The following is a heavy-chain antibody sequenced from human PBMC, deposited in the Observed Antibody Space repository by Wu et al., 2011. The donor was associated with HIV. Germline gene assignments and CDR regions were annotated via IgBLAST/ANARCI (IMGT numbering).Heavy chain of an antibody. D-gene: IGHD2-15*01. J-gene: IGHJ5*02. Sequence: QVQLVQSGAEVKKPGASVKVSCKASGYTFTGSYMHWVRQAPGQGLEWMGWINPNSGGTNYAQKFQGRVTMTRDTSISTAYMELSRLTSDDTAVYYCAREISGGVALWFDPWGQGTLVTVSS. CDR2: INPNSGGT. CDR1: GYTFTGSY. CDR3: AREISGGVALWFDP. V-gene: IGHV1-2*02.